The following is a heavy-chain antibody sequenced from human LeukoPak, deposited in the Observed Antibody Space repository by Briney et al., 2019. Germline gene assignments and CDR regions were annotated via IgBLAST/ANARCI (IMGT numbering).Heavy chain of an antibody. CDR2: ISAYNGNT. J-gene: IGHJ4*02. D-gene: IGHD3-9*01. CDR1: GYTFTSYG. CDR3: ARERETAYDILTGGDFDY. Sequence: ASVKVSCKASGYTFTSYGISWVRQAPGQGLEWMGWISAYNGNTTYAQKLQGRVTMTTDTSTSTAYMEVRSLRSDDTAVYYCARERETAYDILTGGDFDYWGQGTLVTVSS. V-gene: IGHV1-18*01.